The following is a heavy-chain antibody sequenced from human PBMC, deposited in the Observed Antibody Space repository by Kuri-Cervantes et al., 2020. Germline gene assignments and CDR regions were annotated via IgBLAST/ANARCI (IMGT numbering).Heavy chain of an antibody. CDR3: ATHLGGYYFDY. V-gene: IGHV3-21*01. CDR2: ISSSSSYI. J-gene: IGHJ4*02. D-gene: IGHD3-16*01. CDR1: GFTFSSYS. Sequence: GGSLRLFCAASGFTFSSYSMNWVRQAPGKGLEWVSSISSSSSYIYYADSVKGRFTISRDNAKNSLYPQMNSLSAEDTAVYYCATHLGGYYFDYWGQGTLVTVSS.